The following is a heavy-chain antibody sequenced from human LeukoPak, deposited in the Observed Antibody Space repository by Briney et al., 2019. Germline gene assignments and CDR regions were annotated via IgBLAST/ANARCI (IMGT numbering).Heavy chain of an antibody. V-gene: IGHV1-69*13. CDR1: GGTFSSYA. CDR2: IIPIFGTA. CDR3: ARAGGYYDMSFDY. D-gene: IGHD3-22*01. J-gene: IGHJ4*02. Sequence: SVKVSCKASGGTFSSYAISWVRQAPGQGLEWMGGIIPIFGTANYAQKFQGRVAITADESTSTAYMELSSLRSEDTAVYYCARAGGYYDMSFDYWGQGTLVTVSS.